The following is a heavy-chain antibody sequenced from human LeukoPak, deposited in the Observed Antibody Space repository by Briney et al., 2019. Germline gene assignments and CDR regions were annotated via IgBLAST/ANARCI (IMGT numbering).Heavy chain of an antibody. CDR2: IYYSGST. V-gene: IGHV4-59*01. D-gene: IGHD2-15*01. CDR3: ARGFGYCSGGSCYAEYYFDY. CDR1: GGSISSYY. J-gene: IGHJ4*02. Sequence: PSETLSLTCTVSGGSISSYYWSWIRQPPGKGLEWIGYIYYSGSTNYYPSLKSRVTISVDTSKNQFSLKLSSVTAADTAVYYCARGFGYCSGGSCYAEYYFDYWGQGTLVTVSS.